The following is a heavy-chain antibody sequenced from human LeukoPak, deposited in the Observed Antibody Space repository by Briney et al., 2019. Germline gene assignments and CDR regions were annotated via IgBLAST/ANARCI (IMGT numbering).Heavy chain of an antibody. CDR2: ISAYNGNT. V-gene: IGHV1-18*01. Sequence: ASVKVSCKASGYTFTSYGISWVRQAPGQGLEWMGWISAYNGNTNYAQKLQGRVTMTTDTSTSTAYMELRSLRSDDTAVYYCARVDSFYDYVWGSYRSNWFDPWGQGTLVTVSS. D-gene: IGHD3-16*02. CDR1: GYTFTSYG. J-gene: IGHJ5*02. CDR3: ARVDSFYDYVWGSYRSNWFDP.